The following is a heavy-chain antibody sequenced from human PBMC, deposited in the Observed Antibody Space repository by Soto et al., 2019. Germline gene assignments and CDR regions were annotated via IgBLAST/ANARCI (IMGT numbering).Heavy chain of an antibody. CDR2: IYSGGIT. V-gene: IGHV3-53*01. Sequence: GWSLRLSCAASVFTVISNYMRWVRQAPGKGLEWVSVIYSGGITYYADSVKGRFTTSRDISKNTLYLQMNSLRVEDTAVYYCARDFYGSGSYYHDYWGQGTLVTVSS. D-gene: IGHD3-10*01. CDR3: ARDFYGSGSYYHDY. CDR1: VFTVISNY. J-gene: IGHJ4*02.